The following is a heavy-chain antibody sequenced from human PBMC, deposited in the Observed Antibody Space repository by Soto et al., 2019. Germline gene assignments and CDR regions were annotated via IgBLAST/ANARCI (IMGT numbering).Heavy chain of an antibody. J-gene: IGHJ4*02. D-gene: IGHD2-21*02. CDR1: GFTLGTHW. Sequence: VSLRLSCAASGFTLGTHWMSWLRQAPGQGLEWVANINPDGSIKYYVDSVKGRFTISRDNGKNSLYLQMDSLRTDDSAVYYCVKPDGGNSWGDYWGQGTPVTVSS. V-gene: IGHV3-7*03. CDR3: VKPDGGNSWGDY. CDR2: INPDGSIK.